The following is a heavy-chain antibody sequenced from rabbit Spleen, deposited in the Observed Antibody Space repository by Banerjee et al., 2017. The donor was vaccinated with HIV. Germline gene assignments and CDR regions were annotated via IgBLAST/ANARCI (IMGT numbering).Heavy chain of an antibody. J-gene: IGHJ6*01. CDR1: GVSFSGSSY. CDR2: IHTGSSAFT. CDR3: ARDTSSSFSSYGMDL. Sequence: QEQLVESGGDLVKPGASLTLTCIASGVSFSGSSYMCWVRQAPGKGLEWIACIHTGSSAFTYFASWAKGRFTISKTSSTTVTLQMTSLTAADTATYFCARDTSSSFSSYGMDLWGQGTLVT. V-gene: IGHV1S45*01. D-gene: IGHD1-1*01.